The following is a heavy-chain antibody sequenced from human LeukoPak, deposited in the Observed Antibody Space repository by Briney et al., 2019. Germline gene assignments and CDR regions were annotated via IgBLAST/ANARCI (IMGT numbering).Heavy chain of an antibody. J-gene: IGHJ4*02. CDR1: GGTFSSYA. CDR3: ARGVEGGSGSYSKLPGGY. V-gene: IGHV1-2*02. D-gene: IGHD1-26*01. Sequence: ASVKVSCKASGGTFSSYAISWVRQAPGQGLEWMGWINPKSGGTNYAQKFQGRVTMTRDTSINTAYMELSRLSSDDTAVYYCARGVEGGSGSYSKLPGGYWGQGTLVTVSS. CDR2: INPKSGGT.